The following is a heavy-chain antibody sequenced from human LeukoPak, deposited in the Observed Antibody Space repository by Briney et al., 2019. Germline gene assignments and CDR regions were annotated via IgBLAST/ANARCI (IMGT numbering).Heavy chain of an antibody. CDR2: ISSSSSYI. D-gene: IGHD2-2*01. Sequence: PGGSLRLSCAASGFTFSSYSMNWVRQAPGKGLEWVSSISSSSSYIYYADSVKGRFTISRDNAKNSLYLQMNSLRAEDTAVYYCAGHIVVVPAASDYWGQGTLVTVSS. J-gene: IGHJ4*02. CDR3: AGHIVVVPAASDY. V-gene: IGHV3-21*01. CDR1: GFTFSSYS.